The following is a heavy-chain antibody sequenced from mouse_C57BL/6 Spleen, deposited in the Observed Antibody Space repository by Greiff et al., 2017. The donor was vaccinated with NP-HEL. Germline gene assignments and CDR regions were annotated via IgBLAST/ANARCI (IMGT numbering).Heavy chain of an antibody. J-gene: IGHJ2*01. CDR2: INPNNGGT. V-gene: IGHV1-22*01. Sequence: VQLQQSGPELVKPGASVKMSCKASGYTFTDYNMHWVKQSHGKSLEWIGYINPNNGGTSYNQKFKGKATLTVNKSSSTAYMELRSLTSEDSAVYYCARGYYYGSSQYYFDYWGQGTTLTVSS. D-gene: IGHD1-1*01. CDR1: GYTFTDYN. CDR3: ARGYYYGSSQYYFDY.